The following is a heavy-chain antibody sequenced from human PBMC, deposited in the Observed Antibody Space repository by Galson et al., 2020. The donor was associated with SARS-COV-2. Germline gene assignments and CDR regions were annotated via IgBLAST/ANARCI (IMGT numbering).Heavy chain of an antibody. V-gene: IGHV1-18*01. J-gene: IGHJ4*02. CDR3: ATASSHTTGPGGIY. CDR1: GYTFSVYG. D-gene: IGHD2-2*01. CDR2: ISADTGNT. Sequence: ASVKVSCKTSGYTFSVYGITWVRQAPGQGLEWLGWISADTGNTNYAQNLQGRVTMTTDTATSTAYMELRSLKSDDTAVYYCATASSHTTGPGGIYWGQGTLVTVSS.